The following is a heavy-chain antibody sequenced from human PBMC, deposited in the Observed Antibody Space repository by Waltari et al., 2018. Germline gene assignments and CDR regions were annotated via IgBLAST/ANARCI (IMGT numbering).Heavy chain of an antibody. V-gene: IGHV4-34*01. CDR2: INHSGST. D-gene: IGHD5-18*01. CDR3: ARRGYSYAHGY. J-gene: IGHJ4*02. Sequence: QVQLQQWGAGLLKPSETLSLTCAAYGGSFSGYYWRGFRQPPGKGLEWIGEINHSGSTNYNPSLKSRVTISVDTSKNQFSLKLSSVTAADTAVYYCARRGYSYAHGYWGQGTLVTVSS. CDR1: GGSFSGYY.